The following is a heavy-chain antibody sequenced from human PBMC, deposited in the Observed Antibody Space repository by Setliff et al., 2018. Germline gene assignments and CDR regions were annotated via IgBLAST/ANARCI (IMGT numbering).Heavy chain of an antibody. CDR2: ISNGGGAV. J-gene: IGHJ4*02. Sequence: GGSLRLSCVASGFTFSNYEFNWVRRAPGKGLEWISYISNGGGAVKYADSVKGRFTISRDNAKNSLYLLMKSVRVDDTAVYYCARSINGYQQRYDIWGPGALVTVSA. D-gene: IGHD3-22*01. CDR3: ARSINGYQQRYDI. CDR1: GFTFSNYE. V-gene: IGHV3-48*03.